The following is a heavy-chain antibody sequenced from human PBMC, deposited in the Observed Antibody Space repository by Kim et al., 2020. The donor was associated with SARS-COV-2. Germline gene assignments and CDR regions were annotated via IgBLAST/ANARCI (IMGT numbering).Heavy chain of an antibody. V-gene: IGHV3-9*01. Sequence: GGSLRLSCAASGFTFDDSAMHWVRQAPGKGLEWVSGISWNSGSIGYADSVKGRFTISIANAKNYLYLQMHIMSPEDAALYDCARNRDAIAAFVWGDAFD. CDR2: ISWNSGSI. CDR1: GFTFDDSA. CDR3: ARNRDAIAAFVWGDAFD. J-gene: IGHJ3*02. D-gene: IGHD6-25*01.